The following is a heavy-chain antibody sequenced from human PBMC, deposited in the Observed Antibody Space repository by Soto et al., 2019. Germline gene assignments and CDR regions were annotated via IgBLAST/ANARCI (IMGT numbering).Heavy chain of an antibody. CDR3: AKRVLGRGRTGFSDFDY. CDR1: GFTFSTYV. Sequence: EVQVLESGGGLVQPGGSLRLSCAASGFTFSTYVMTWIRQAPGKGLEWVSAISAGGAGTYYADSVKGRFTISRDKSKNTLYFQRNGLSAEDTTGYYCAKRVLGRGRTGFSDFDYWGKGTLFTVSS. D-gene: IGHD2-8*02. V-gene: IGHV3-23*01. CDR2: ISAGGAGT. J-gene: IGHJ4*02.